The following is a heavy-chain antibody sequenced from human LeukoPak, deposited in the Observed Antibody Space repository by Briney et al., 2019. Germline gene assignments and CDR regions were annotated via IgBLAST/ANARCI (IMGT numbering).Heavy chain of an antibody. CDR1: GSISSYY. CDR3: ARQKCTSTSCLTKNAFDI. Sequence: SETLSLTCTVSGSISSYYWSWIRRPPGKGLEWIGYIYTSGSTNYNPSLKSRVTISVDMSKNQFSLDLSSVTAADTAVYYCARQKCTSTSCLTKNAFDIWGQGTMVTVSS. CDR2: IYTSGST. D-gene: IGHD2-2*01. V-gene: IGHV4-4*09. J-gene: IGHJ3*02.